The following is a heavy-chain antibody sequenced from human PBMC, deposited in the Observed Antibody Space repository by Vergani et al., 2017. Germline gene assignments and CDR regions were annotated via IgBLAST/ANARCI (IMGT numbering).Heavy chain of an antibody. CDR2: SYVSGIT. CDR1: GASINNDFYY. CDR3: AKDNKRLRPRAFAL. V-gene: IGHV4-61*02. D-gene: IGHD2-15*01. Sequence: QVQLQESGPGLVKPSQTLSLTCTVSGASINNDFYYWHWIRQPAGKGLEWIGRSYVSGITDYNSSLQSRVSMSVDTSKNQFSLTLTSVTAADTTVYYCAKDNKRLRPRAFALWGQGTMVTVSS. J-gene: IGHJ3*01.